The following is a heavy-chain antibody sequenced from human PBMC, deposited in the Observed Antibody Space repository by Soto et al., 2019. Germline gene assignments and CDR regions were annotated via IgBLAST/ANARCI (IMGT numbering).Heavy chain of an antibody. J-gene: IGHJ6*02. V-gene: IGHV3-53*04. CDR3: ARDFVVGTTTRYYYGMDV. D-gene: IGHD1-1*01. CDR2: IYSDGST. Sequence: EVQLVESGGGLVQPGGSLRLSCATSGFTVNSNYMSWVRQAPGKGLEWVSVIYSDGSTYHADSVKGRFTISRHNSKNTLYLQMNSLRPEDTAVYYCARDFVVGTTTRYYYGMDVWGQGTTVTVSS. CDR1: GFTVNSNY.